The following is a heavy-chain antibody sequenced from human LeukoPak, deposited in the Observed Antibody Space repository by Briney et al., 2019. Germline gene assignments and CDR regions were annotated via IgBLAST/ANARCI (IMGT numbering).Heavy chain of an antibody. CDR1: GLRFSNYG. V-gene: IGHV3-30*02. D-gene: IGHD5-18*01. J-gene: IGHJ3*02. Sequence: PGGSLRLSCAASGLRFSNYGMHWVRQAPGKGLEWVALIRFDGSSKYFADSVKGRFIISRDNFQNTLILQMNNLKVEDTAVYYCAKVRVDTAMVDAFDIWGQGTRVVVSS. CDR2: IRFDGSSK. CDR3: AKVRVDTAMVDAFDI.